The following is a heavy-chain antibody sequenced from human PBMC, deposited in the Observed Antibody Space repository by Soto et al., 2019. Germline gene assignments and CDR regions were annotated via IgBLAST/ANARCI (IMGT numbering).Heavy chain of an antibody. Sequence: GGSLRLSCETSGFAFGEYTMHWVRQVPGKGLEWVSLISWDGSTTYYTDSAKGRFTISRDISKNSLYLQMNGLTIEDTALYFCARTLTYYYVYHAFYFCGLGTMVTVS. V-gene: IGHV3-43*01. J-gene: IGHJ3*01. CDR2: ISWDGSTT. CDR3: ARTLTYYYVYHAFYF. D-gene: IGHD3-10*02. CDR1: GFAFGEYT.